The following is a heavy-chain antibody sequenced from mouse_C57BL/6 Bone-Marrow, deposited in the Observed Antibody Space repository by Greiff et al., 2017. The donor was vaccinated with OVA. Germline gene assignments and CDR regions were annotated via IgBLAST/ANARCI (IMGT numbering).Heavy chain of an antibody. CDR2: IDPSDSYT. V-gene: IGHV1-69*01. D-gene: IGHD1-1*01. J-gene: IGHJ3*01. Sequence: SGAELVMPGASVKLSCKASGYTFTSYWMHWVKQRPGQGLEWIGEIDPSDSYTNYNQKFKGKSTLTVDKSSITAYMQLSSLTSEDSAVYYCARVHYYYGSSPFAYWGQGTLVTVSA. CDR1: GYTFTSYW. CDR3: ARVHYYYGSSPFAY.